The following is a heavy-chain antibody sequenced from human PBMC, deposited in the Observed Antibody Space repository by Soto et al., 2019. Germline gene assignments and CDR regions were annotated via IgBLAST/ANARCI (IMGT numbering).Heavy chain of an antibody. CDR2: IYYSGST. D-gene: IGHD1-1*01. CDR1: GGSISSDY. V-gene: IGHV4-59*08. CDR3: ARQPGPYYYYYGMDV. J-gene: IGHJ6*02. Sequence: SETLSLTCSVSGGSISSDYWNWIRQLPGKGLEWIGYIYYSGSTYYNLSLKSRVTISVDTSKNQFSLKLSSVTAADTAVYYCARQPGPYYYYYGMDVWGQGTTVTVSS.